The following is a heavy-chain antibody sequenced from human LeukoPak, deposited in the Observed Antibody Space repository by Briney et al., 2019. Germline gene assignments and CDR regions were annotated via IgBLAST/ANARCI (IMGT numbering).Heavy chain of an antibody. V-gene: IGHV3-21*04. CDR2: ISSSSGYI. D-gene: IGHD3-22*01. J-gene: IGHJ4*02. CDR3: AKRKDYYDSSGDFDY. Sequence: GGSLRLSCTASGFSLSTYTMNWVRQAPGKGLEWVSSISSSSGYIYYADSVKGRFTISRDNSKNTLYLQMNSLRAEDTAVYYCAKRKDYYDSSGDFDYWGQGTLVTVSS. CDR1: GFSLSTYT.